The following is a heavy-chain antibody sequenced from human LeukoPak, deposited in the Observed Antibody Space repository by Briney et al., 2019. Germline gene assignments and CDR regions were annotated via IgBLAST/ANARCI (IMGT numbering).Heavy chain of an antibody. CDR2: IRYDGSNK. CDR1: GFTFSSYG. J-gene: IGHJ4*02. V-gene: IGHV3-30*02. CDR3: AKALYDSRRGAFDY. D-gene: IGHD3-22*01. Sequence: PGGSLRLSCAASGFTFSSYGMHWVRQAPGKGLEWVAFIRYDGSNKYYADSVKGRFTISRDNSKNTLYLQMNSLRAEDTAVYYCAKALYDSRRGAFDYWGQGTLVTVSS.